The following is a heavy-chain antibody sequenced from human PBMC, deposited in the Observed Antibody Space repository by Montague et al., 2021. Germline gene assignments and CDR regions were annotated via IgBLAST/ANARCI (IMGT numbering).Heavy chain of an antibody. V-gene: IGHV3-7*01. CDR1: GFTFSSYW. CDR3: ANTKMDY. Sequence: SLRLSCAASGFTFSSYWMAWVRQAPGKGLEWVANINQDGNDKYYVDSVRGRFTISRDNAKKSLHLQMNSLRVDDTAVYYCANTKMDYWGQGMLVIVS. D-gene: IGHD2-8*01. CDR2: INQDGNDK. J-gene: IGHJ4*02.